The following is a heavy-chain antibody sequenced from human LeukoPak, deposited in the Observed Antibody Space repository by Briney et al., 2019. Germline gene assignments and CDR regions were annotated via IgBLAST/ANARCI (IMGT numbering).Heavy chain of an antibody. V-gene: IGHV3-11*01. CDR1: GFTFSDYY. CDR2: ISSSDNTI. Sequence: GGSLRLSCAASGFTFSDYYMSWIRLAPGKGLEWVSYISSSDNTISYADSVKGRFTISRDNVKNSLYLQMNSLRAEDTAVYYCARHTLNYYYCMDVWGKGTTVTISS. J-gene: IGHJ6*03. CDR3: ARHTLNYYYCMDV.